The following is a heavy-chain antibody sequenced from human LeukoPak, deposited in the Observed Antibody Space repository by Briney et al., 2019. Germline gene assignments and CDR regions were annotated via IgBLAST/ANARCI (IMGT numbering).Heavy chain of an antibody. V-gene: IGHV3-21*01. J-gene: IGHJ4*02. CDR2: ISSSSSYI. CDR1: GFTFSSYS. CDR3: ARASRGRIPYSDY. D-gene: IGHD6-19*01. Sequence: PGGSLRLSCAASGFTFSSYSMNWVRQAPGKGLEWVSSISSSSSYIYYADSVKGRFTISRDNTKNSLYLQMNSLRAEDTAVYHFARASRGRIPYSDYWGQGTLVTVSS.